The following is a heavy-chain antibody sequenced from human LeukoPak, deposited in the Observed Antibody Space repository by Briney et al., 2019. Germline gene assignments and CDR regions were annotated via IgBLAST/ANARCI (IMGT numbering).Heavy chain of an antibody. CDR1: GGSISSSSSY. Sequence: SETLSLTCTVSGGSISSSSSYWGWIRQPPGKGLEWIGSIYYSWSTYYNPSLKSRVTISVDTSKNQFSLKLSAVTAADTAVYYCARLPLVVITPDYWGQGTLVTVSS. D-gene: IGHD3-22*01. CDR2: IYYSWST. J-gene: IGHJ4*02. CDR3: ARLPLVVITPDY. V-gene: IGHV4-39*01.